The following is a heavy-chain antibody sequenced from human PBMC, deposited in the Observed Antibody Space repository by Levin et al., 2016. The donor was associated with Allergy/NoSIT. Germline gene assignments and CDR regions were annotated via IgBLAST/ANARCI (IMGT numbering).Heavy chain of an antibody. CDR2: ISGSAGST. D-gene: IGHD5-24*01. V-gene: IGHV3-23*01. CDR3: GRNAGPSSGSIKY. CDR1: GFTFSSYS. J-gene: IGHJ4*02. Sequence: GESLKISCAASGFTFSSYSMNWVRQAPGKGLEWVSGISGSAGSTYYADSVKGRFTISRDNSKNTLYLQMNSLRAEDTAIYYCGRNAGPSSGSIKYWGQGTLVTVSS.